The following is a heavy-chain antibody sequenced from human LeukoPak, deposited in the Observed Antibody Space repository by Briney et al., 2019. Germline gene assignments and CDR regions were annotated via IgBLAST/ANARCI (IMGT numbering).Heavy chain of an antibody. D-gene: IGHD4-17*01. CDR3: ARGGEDGDYTFDY. J-gene: IGHJ4*02. Sequence: KPSETLSLTCTVSGGSISSYYWSWIRQPPGKGLEWIGYIYYSGSTNYNPSLKSRVTISVDTSKNQFSLKLSSVTAADTAVYYCARGGEDGDYTFDYWGQGTLVTVSS. V-gene: IGHV4-59*01. CDR1: GGSISSYY. CDR2: IYYSGST.